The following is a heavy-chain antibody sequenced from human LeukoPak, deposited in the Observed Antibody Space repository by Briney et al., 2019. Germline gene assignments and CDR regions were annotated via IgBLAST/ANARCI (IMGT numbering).Heavy chain of an antibody. CDR1: GFTFSTYN. CDR3: ARDPYSGSYGDYYYYYMDV. Sequence: GGSLRLSCVASGFTFSTYNMNWVRQAPGKGLEWVSSITSSSSYIYYADSVKGRFTISRDNAKNSLYLQVNSLRDEDTAVYYCARDPYSGSYGDYYYYYMDVWGKGTTVTISS. V-gene: IGHV3-21*01. CDR2: ITSSSSYI. D-gene: IGHD1-26*01. J-gene: IGHJ6*03.